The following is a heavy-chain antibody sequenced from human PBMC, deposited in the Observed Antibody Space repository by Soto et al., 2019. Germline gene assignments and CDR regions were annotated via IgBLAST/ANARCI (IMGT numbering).Heavy chain of an antibody. V-gene: IGHV1-2*04. Sequence: QVQLVQSGAEVKKPGASVAVSCKASGYTFTGYYIHWVRQAPGQGPEWMGWINPKSGDTNYAQKFQGWVTMXXDXSXXTAYMELSRLTSDDTAVYYCARDHLPNYYYDGMDLWGQGTTVTVSS. CDR3: ARDHLPNYYYDGMDL. D-gene: IGHD2-2*01. CDR2: INPKSGDT. J-gene: IGHJ6*02. CDR1: GYTFTGYY.